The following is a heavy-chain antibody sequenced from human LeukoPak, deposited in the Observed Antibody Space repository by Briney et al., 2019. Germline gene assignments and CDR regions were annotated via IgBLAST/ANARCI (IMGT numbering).Heavy chain of an antibody. CDR2: FSGSGGST. CDR1: GFTFSSYV. D-gene: IGHD2-2*01. J-gene: IGHJ4*02. CDR3: AKGGRYCSSTSCYAGTY. V-gene: IGHV3-23*01. Sequence: GGTLRLSCAASGFTFSSYVMSWVRQAPGKGLEWVSSFSGSGGSTYFADSVKGRFTISRDNSKNTLYLQMNSLRAEDTAVYYCAKGGRYCSSTSCYAGTYWGQGTLVTVSS.